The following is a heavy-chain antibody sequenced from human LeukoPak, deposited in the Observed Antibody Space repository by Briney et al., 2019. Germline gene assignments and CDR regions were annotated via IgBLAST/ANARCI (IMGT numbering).Heavy chain of an antibody. V-gene: IGHV3-7*01. J-gene: IGHJ4*02. CDR1: GFTFSGYW. D-gene: IGHD3-10*01. Sequence: PGGSLRLSCAASGFTFSGYWMTWARQAPGKGLEWVAAIKQDGSEKYYVDSVKGRFTIFRDNAHNSLSLQMNSLRVEDTAVYFCARGRDHDNWGQGTLVTVSS. CDR3: ARGRDHDN. CDR2: IKQDGSEK.